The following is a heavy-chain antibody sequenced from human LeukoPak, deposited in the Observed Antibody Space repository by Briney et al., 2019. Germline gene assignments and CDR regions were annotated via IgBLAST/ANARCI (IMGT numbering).Heavy chain of an antibody. CDR1: GYTLTELS. CDR2: FDPEDGET. V-gene: IGHV1-24*01. CDR3: ATGGVIGGYDSSGYPDY. D-gene: IGHD3-22*01. Sequence: VASVKVSCKVSGYTLTELSMHWVRQAPGKGLEWMGGFDPEDGETIYAHKFQGRVTMTEDTSTDTAYMELSSLRSEDTAVYYCATGGVIGGYDSSGYPDYWGQGTLVTVSS. J-gene: IGHJ4*02.